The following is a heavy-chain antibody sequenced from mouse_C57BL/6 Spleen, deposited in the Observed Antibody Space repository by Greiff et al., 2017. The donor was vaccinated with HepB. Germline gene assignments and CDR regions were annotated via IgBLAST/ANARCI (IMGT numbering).Heavy chain of an antibody. D-gene: IGHD1-1*01. CDR3: TTTDYGSSFFAY. CDR2: IDPEDGDT. J-gene: IGHJ3*01. V-gene: IGHV14-1*01. Sequence: VQLKQSGAELVRPGASVKLSCTASGFNIKDYYMHWVKQRPEQGLEWIGRIDPEDGDTEYAPKFQGKATMTADTSSNTAYLQLSSLTSEDTAVYYCTTTDYGSSFFAYWGQGTLVTVSA. CDR1: GFNIKDYY.